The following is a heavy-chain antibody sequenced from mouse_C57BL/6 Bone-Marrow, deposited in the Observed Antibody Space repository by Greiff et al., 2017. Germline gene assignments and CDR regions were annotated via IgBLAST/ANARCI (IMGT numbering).Heavy chain of an antibody. D-gene: IGHD2-12*01. CDR2: IDPSDSYT. CDR3: AYYSTFAY. CDR1: GYTFTSYW. J-gene: IGHJ3*01. Sequence: QVQLQQPGAELVKPGASVKLSCKASGYTFTSYWMQWVKQRPGQGLEWVGEIDPSDSYTNYNQKFKGKATLTVDTSSSTAYMQLSSLTSEDAAVYYCAYYSTFAYGGQGNRVTVSA. V-gene: IGHV1-50*01.